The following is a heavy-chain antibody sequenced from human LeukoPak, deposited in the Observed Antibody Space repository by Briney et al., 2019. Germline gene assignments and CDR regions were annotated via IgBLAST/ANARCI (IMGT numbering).Heavy chain of an antibody. CDR1: GGSFSGYY. V-gene: IGHV4-34*01. J-gene: IGHJ4*02. D-gene: IGHD6-13*01. CDR2: INHSGST. Sequence: SETLSLTCAVYGGSFSGYYWSWVRQPPGKGLEWIGEINHSGSTNYNPSLKSRVTISVDTSKNQFSLKLSSVTAAETAVYYCALIAAAGFDYWGQGTLVTVSS. CDR3: ALIAAAGFDY.